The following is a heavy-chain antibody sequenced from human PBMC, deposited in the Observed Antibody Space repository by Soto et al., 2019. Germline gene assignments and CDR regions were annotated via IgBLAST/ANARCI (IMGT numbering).Heavy chain of an antibody. D-gene: IGHD5-18*01. J-gene: IGHJ6*02. CDR3: AREEYSYGSYYYYYGMDV. Sequence: GASVKVSCKASGYTFTGYYMHWVRQAPGQGLEWMGWINPNSGGTNYAQKFQGWVTMTRDTSISTAYMELSRLRSDDTAVYYCAREEYSYGSYYYYYGMDVWGQGTTVTVSS. V-gene: IGHV1-2*04. CDR1: GYTFTGYY. CDR2: INPNSGGT.